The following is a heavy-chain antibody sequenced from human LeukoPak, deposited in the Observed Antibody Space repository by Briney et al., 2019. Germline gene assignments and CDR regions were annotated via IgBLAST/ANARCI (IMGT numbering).Heavy chain of an antibody. J-gene: IGHJ4*02. CDR1: GYTFTSYY. D-gene: IGHD6-13*01. Sequence: ASVKVSCKASGYTFTSYYMHWVRQAPGQGLEWMGIINPSGGSTSYAQKFQGRVTMTRDTSTSTVYMELGSLRSEDTAVYYCARADIAAAPFDYWGQGTLVTVSS. CDR3: ARADIAAAPFDY. CDR2: INPSGGST. V-gene: IGHV1-46*01.